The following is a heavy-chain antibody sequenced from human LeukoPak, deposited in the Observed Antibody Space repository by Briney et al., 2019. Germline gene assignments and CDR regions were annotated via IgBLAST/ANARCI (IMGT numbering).Heavy chain of an antibody. CDR2: ISWNSGSI. Sequence: GRSLRLSCAASGFTFYDYAMHWVRQAPGKGLEWVSGISWNSGSIVYADSVKGRFPISRHNPKNSLYLQMNSLRAEDTALYYCAKTIRDYDILTGAFDYWGQGTLVTVSS. J-gene: IGHJ4*02. D-gene: IGHD3-9*01. V-gene: IGHV3-9*01. CDR1: GFTFYDYA. CDR3: AKTIRDYDILTGAFDY.